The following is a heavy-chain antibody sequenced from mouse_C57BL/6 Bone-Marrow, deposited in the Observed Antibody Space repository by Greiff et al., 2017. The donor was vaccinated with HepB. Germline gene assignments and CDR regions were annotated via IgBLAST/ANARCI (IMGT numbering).Heavy chain of an antibody. CDR1: GFTFSDYG. V-gene: IGHV5-17*01. J-gene: IGHJ2*01. D-gene: IGHD1-1*01. CDR2: ISSGSSTI. Sequence: VQLKQSGGGLVKPGGSLKLSCAASGFTFSDYGMHWVRQAPEKGLEWVAYISSGSSTIYYADTVKGRFTISRDNAKNTLFLQMTSLRSEDTAMYYCARGTTVPDYWGQGTTLTVSS. CDR3: ARGTTVPDY.